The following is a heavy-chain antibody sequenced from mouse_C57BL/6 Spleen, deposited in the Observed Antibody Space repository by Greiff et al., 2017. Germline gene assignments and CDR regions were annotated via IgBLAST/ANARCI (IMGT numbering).Heavy chain of an antibody. CDR2: IYPGDGDT. CDR3: ARRHYYGSNYFDY. J-gene: IGHJ2*01. CDR1: GYAFSSSW. D-gene: IGHD1-1*01. Sequence: LQESGPELVKPGASVKISCKASGYAFSSSWMNWVKQRPGKGLEWIGRIYPGDGDTNYNGKFKGKATLTADKSSSTAYMQLSSLTSEDSAVYFCARRHYYGSNYFDYWGQGTTLTVSS. V-gene: IGHV1-82*01.